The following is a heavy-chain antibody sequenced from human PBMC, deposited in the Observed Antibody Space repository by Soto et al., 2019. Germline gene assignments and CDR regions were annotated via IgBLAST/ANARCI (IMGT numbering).Heavy chain of an antibody. V-gene: IGHV3-21*01. Sequence: PGGSLRLSCAASGFTFSSYRMNWVRQAPGKGLEWVSSISSTYIYYADSIKGRFTSSRDNAKNLLYLQMNSLRAEDTAVYYCARDSSGPPDYWGQGTLVTVSS. CDR1: GFTFSSYR. CDR3: ARDSSGPPDY. CDR2: ISSTYI. J-gene: IGHJ4*02. D-gene: IGHD6-19*01.